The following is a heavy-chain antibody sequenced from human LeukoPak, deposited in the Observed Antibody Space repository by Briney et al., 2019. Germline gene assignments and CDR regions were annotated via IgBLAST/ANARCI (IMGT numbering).Heavy chain of an antibody. J-gene: IGHJ3*01. Sequence: GGSLRLSCAASGFTFSYYSMNWVRQAPGKGLEWVALIYNDGGTHYTDSVKGRFTISRDTSRNTLFLQMNSLRVEDSAMYYCVKRLTLGDLSIKGAFALWGQGTMVTVAS. CDR2: IYNDGGT. CDR3: VKRLTLGDLSIKGAFAL. V-gene: IGHV3-53*01. D-gene: IGHD3-16*02. CDR1: GFTFSYYS.